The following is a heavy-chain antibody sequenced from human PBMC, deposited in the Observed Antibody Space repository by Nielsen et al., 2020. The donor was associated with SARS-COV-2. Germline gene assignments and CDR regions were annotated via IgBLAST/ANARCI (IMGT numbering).Heavy chain of an antibody. CDR3: ARGNGLSPYYYYYYMDV. CDR2: IIPIFGTA. J-gene: IGHJ6*03. Sequence: SVKASCKASGYTFTSYDINWVRQATGQGLEWMGGIIPIFGTANYAQKFQGRVTITADESTSTAYMELSSLRSEDTAVYYCARGNGLSPYYYYYYMDVWGKGTTVTVSS. CDR1: GYTFTSYD. V-gene: IGHV1-69*13. D-gene: IGHD2-8*01.